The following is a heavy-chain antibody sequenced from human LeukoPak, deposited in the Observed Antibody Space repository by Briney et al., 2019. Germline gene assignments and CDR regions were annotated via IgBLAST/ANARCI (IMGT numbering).Heavy chain of an antibody. CDR1: GFTFSSYA. Sequence: GGSLRLSCAASGFTFSSYAMSWVRQAPGKGLEWVSAISGSGGSTYYADSVKGRSTISRDNSKNTLYLQMNSLRAEDTAVYYCAKGTYCSSTSCYLVDYWGQGTLVTVSS. CDR2: ISGSGGST. V-gene: IGHV3-23*01. CDR3: AKGTYCSSTSCYLVDY. D-gene: IGHD2-2*01. J-gene: IGHJ4*02.